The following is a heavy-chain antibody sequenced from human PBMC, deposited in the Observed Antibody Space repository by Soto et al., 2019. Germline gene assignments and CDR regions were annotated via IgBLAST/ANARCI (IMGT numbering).Heavy chain of an antibody. CDR3: ARVRKRELVYASYNWFDP. Sequence: SETLSLTCAVYGGSFSGYYWSWIRQPPGKGLERIGEINHSGSTNYNPSLKSRVTISVDTSKNQFSLKLSSVTAADTAVYYCARVRKRELVYASYNWFDPWGQGTLVTVSS. D-gene: IGHD2-8*01. J-gene: IGHJ5*02. CDR2: INHSGST. V-gene: IGHV4-34*01. CDR1: GGSFSGYY.